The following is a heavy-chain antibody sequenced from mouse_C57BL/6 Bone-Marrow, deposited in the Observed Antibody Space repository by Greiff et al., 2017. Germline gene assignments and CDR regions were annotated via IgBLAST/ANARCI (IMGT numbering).Heavy chain of an antibody. CDR1: GFSLTSYG. CDR3: ASFWDFEV. J-gene: IGHJ1*03. V-gene: IGHV2-2*01. Sequence: QVQLQQSGPGLVQPSPSLSITCTVSGFSLTSYGVHWVRQSPGKGLEWLGVIWRGGSTDYNAAFISRLSTSEDNSKIQVFFKMYRLQADDTAIYYCASFWDFEVWGTGTTVTVSS. CDR2: IWRGGST.